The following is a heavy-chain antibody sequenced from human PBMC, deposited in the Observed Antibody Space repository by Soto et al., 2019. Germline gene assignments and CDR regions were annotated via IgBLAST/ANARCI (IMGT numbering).Heavy chain of an antibody. CDR2: INAGNGNT. Sequence: GASVKVSCKASGYTFTSYAMHWGRQAPGQKPEWMGWINAGNGNTKYSQKFQGRVTITRDTSASTAYMELSSLRSEDTAVYYCARVFVVGVPAASYYYYMDVWGKGTTVTVSS. CDR1: GYTFTSYA. CDR3: ARVFVVGVPAASYYYYMDV. J-gene: IGHJ6*03. V-gene: IGHV1-3*01. D-gene: IGHD2-2*01.